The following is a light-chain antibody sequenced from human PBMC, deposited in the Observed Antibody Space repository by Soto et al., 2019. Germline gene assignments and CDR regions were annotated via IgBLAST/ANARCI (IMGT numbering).Light chain of an antibody. CDR3: QQSYSTPPT. CDR2: AAS. Sequence: DIQMTQSPPSLSTSAGERVTMTCRASQTITTYLSWYQQKAEKTPRLLIYAASRMQSGVPSRFSGSGSGTHFALTSTKLHPEDVATYFCQQSYSTPPTFGQGTKVEIK. V-gene: IGKV1-39*01. J-gene: IGKJ2*01. CDR1: QTITTY.